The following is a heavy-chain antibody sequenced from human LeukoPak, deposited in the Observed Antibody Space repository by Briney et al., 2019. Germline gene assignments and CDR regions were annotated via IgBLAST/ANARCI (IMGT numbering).Heavy chain of an antibody. V-gene: IGHV3-21*01. D-gene: IGHD2-2*01. Sequence: PGGSLRLSCAASGLTFSSYSMNWVRQAPGKGLEWVSSISSSSSYIYYADSVKGRFTISRDNAKNSLYLQMNSLRAEDTAVYYCARDLGYCSSTSCYLYYFDYWGQGTLVTVSS. CDR1: GLTFSSYS. CDR3: ARDLGYCSSTSCYLYYFDY. CDR2: ISSSSSYI. J-gene: IGHJ4*02.